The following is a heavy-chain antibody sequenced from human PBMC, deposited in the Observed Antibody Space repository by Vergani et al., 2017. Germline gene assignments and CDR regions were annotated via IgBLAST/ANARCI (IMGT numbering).Heavy chain of an antibody. D-gene: IGHD5-18*01. CDR3: ARFVDTPMG. CDR2: INTGNGNT. Sequence: QVQLVQSGAEVKKPGASVKVSCKASGYTFTNYAIHWVRQAPGQRLEWVGWINTGNGNTKYSQKFQGRVTITGDTSANTAYMELSSLRSEDTAVYYCARFVDTPMGWGQGTLVTVSS. V-gene: IGHV1-3*04. CDR1: GYTFTNYA. J-gene: IGHJ4*02.